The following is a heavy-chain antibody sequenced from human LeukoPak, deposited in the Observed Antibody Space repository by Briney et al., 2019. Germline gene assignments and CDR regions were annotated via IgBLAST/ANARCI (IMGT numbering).Heavy chain of an antibody. J-gene: IGHJ4*02. D-gene: IGHD3-22*01. V-gene: IGHV3-21*06. CDR1: GFTFSTYT. Sequence: GGSLRLSCEASGFTFSTYTVNWVRQAPGKGLEWVSSIASDTTYMKYADSVKGRFSVSRDNAKNSVFLEMKSLRADDTAVYFCARDYYDSSASPTFDYWGRGTLVTVSS. CDR2: IASDTTYM. CDR3: ARDYYDSSASPTFDY.